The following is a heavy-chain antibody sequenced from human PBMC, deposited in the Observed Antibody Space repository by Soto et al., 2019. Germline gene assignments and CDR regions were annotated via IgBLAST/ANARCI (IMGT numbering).Heavy chain of an antibody. CDR2: IYYSGST. D-gene: IGHD4-17*01. CDR3: ARPPLYGDYLGAFDI. V-gene: IGHV4-39*01. J-gene: IGHJ3*02. Sequence: QLQLQESGPGLVKPSETLSLTCTVSGGSISSSSYYWGWIRQPPGKGLEWIGSIYYSGSTYYNPSLKSRVTISVDTSKNQFSLKLSSVTAADTAVYYCARPPLYGDYLGAFDIWGQGTMVTVSS. CDR1: GGSISSSSYY.